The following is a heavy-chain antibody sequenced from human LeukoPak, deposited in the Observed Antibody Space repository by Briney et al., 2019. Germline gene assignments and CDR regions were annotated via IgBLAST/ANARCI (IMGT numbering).Heavy chain of an antibody. Sequence: PGGSLRLSCAASGFTFSSCWMSWVRQAPGKGLEWVANIKRDGSEKYYVDSVKGRFTISRDNAENSLYLQMNSLRAEDTAVYYCARARDYGSGKANAFDIWGQGTMVTVSS. CDR1: GFTFSSCW. D-gene: IGHD3-10*01. CDR2: IKRDGSEK. V-gene: IGHV3-7*05. CDR3: ARARDYGSGKANAFDI. J-gene: IGHJ3*02.